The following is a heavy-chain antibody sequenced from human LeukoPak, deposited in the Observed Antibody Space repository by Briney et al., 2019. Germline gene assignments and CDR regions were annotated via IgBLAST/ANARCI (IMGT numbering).Heavy chain of an antibody. CDR1: GFSLSTNGVG. Sequence: SGPKLVKPTQILTLTCTFSGFSLSTNGVGVGWIRQPPGRALEWLALIYWNDDKRYSPSLKSRFTITKDTSKNQVVLTMTNMDPVDTATYYCAHRPSSSLRYSDCHFDDWGQGTLVTVSS. D-gene: IGHD3-9*01. V-gene: IGHV2-5*01. CDR3: AHRPSSSLRYSDCHFDD. J-gene: IGHJ4*02. CDR2: IYWNDDK.